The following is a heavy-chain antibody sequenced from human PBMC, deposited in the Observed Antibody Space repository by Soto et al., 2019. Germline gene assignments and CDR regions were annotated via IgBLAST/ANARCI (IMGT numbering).Heavy chain of an antibody. V-gene: IGHV2-26*01. Sequence: QVTLKESGPVLVKPTETLTLRCTASGLSITDSEMGVRWIRQPPGQPLEWLAHIDSSGEKSYRTFLKSRLAISKDTSKSQIVLTMTNMDPADTAKYCGARRHLAVAVSPWFDPWGQGIPVAVSS. CDR3: ARRHLAVAVSPWFDP. CDR2: IDSSGEK. J-gene: IGHJ5*02. D-gene: IGHD6-19*01. CDR1: GLSITDSEMG.